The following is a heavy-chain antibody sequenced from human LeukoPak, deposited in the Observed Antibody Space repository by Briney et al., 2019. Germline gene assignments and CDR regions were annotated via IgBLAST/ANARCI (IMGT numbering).Heavy chain of an antibody. D-gene: IGHD3-9*01. J-gene: IGHJ4*02. CDR2: IYYSGST. Sequence: SETLSLTCTVSGGYISSSSYYWGWIRQPPGKGLEWIGSIYYSGSTYYNPSLKSRVTISVDTSKNQFSLKLSSVTAADTAVYYCARASYYDILTGYRTFDYWGQGTLVTVSS. CDR1: GGYISSSSYY. CDR3: ARASYYDILTGYRTFDY. V-gene: IGHV4-39*01.